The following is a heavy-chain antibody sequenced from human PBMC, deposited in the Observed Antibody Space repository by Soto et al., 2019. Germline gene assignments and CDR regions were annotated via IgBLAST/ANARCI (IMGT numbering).Heavy chain of an antibody. CDR3: ARLKSTYSGSYYGGGFFDY. CDR2: IFYTGSA. J-gene: IGHJ4*02. CDR1: GESMSNTAYY. D-gene: IGHD1-26*01. V-gene: IGHV4-39*01. Sequence: QLRLQESGPGLVKPSETLSLTCNVSGESMSNTAYYWGWIHQTPGKGLEWIGSIFYTGSAYYNSSLKSRVTISVATSKNQFSLKLLSVAAADTAIYYCARLKSTYSGSYYGGGFFDYWGQGSLVTVSS.